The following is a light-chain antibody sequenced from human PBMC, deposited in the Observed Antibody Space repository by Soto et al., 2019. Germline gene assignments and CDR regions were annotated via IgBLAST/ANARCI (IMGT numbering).Light chain of an antibody. V-gene: IGLV2-14*03. J-gene: IGLJ1*01. Sequence: QSALTQPTSVSGSPAQSITISCTGNHNDIGTYDYVSWYQQHPGRAPRLLIHGVTTRPSGISGRFSASKSGLTASLTISGLQPEDEADYYCSSFTSNRIYVFGPGTKLTVL. CDR2: GVT. CDR1: HNDIGTYDY. CDR3: SSFTSNRIYV.